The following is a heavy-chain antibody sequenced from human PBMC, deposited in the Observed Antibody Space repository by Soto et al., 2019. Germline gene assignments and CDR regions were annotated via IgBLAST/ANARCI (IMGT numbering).Heavy chain of an antibody. CDR1: GYTFTGYY. CDR3: ARGHSTDCSNGVCSFFYNHEMDV. CDR2: INPKSGAT. J-gene: IGHJ6*02. Sequence: ASVKVSCKASGYTFTGYYMHWVRQAPGQGLEWMGWINPKSGATNYAQKFQGWVTMTRDTSISTVYMELTRLRSDDTAVYFCARGHSTDCSNGVCSFFYNHEMDVWGQGTTVTVSS. D-gene: IGHD2-8*01. V-gene: IGHV1-2*04.